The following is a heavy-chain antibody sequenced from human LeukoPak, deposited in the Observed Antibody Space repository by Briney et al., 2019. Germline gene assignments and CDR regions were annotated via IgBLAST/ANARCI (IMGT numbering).Heavy chain of an antibody. V-gene: IGHV1-18*01. D-gene: IGHD5-24*01. Sequence: ASVKVSCKTSGYSFKIYAISWVRQAPGQGLEWMGWISTYDGDTNYAQKVQGRVTMTTDTSTSTAYIELRSLRSDDTAVYYCVRDLGPRGIISPQGYWGQGTLVTVSS. CDR2: ISTYDGDT. J-gene: IGHJ4*02. CDR1: GYSFKIYA. CDR3: VRDLGPRGIISPQGY.